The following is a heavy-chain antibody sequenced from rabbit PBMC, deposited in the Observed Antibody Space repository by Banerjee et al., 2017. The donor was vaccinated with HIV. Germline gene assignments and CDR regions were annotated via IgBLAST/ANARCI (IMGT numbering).Heavy chain of an antibody. CDR3: VRGSISGTDYNL. D-gene: IGHD1-1*01. J-gene: IGHJ3*01. Sequence: QLEESGGDLVQPEGSLTLSCKASGFDFSSYYMSWVRQAPGKGLEWIGYIDPVFDSTYYASWVNGRFTISSHNAQNTLYLQLNSLTAADTATYFCVRGSISGTDYNLWGQGTLVTVS. CDR2: IDPVFDST. CDR1: GFDFSSYY. V-gene: IGHV1S7*01.